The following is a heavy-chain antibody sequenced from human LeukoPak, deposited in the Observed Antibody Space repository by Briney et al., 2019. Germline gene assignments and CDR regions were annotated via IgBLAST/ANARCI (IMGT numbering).Heavy chain of an antibody. Sequence: PGGSLRLSCAASGFTFSSYGMHWVRQAPGKGLEWVAVISYDGSNKYYADSVKGRFTISRDNSKNTLYLQMNSLRAEDTAVYYCAKDLDTHGELRNYYYYMDVWGKGTTVTVSS. D-gene: IGHD1-7*01. V-gene: IGHV3-30*18. J-gene: IGHJ6*03. CDR2: ISYDGSNK. CDR3: AKDLDTHGELRNYYYYMDV. CDR1: GFTFSSYG.